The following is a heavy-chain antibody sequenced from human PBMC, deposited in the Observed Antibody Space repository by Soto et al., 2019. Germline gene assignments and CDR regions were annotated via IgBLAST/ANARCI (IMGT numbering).Heavy chain of an antibody. CDR3: ARGKQWLDPFDY. J-gene: IGHJ4*02. Sequence: QVQLVESGGGVVQPGRSLRLSCAASGFTFSSYAMHWVRQAPGKGLEWVAVISYDGSNKYYADSVKGRFTISRDNSKNTRYLQMNSLRAEDTAVYYCARGKQWLDPFDYWGQGTLVTVSS. D-gene: IGHD6-19*01. V-gene: IGHV3-30-3*01. CDR1: GFTFSSYA. CDR2: ISYDGSNK.